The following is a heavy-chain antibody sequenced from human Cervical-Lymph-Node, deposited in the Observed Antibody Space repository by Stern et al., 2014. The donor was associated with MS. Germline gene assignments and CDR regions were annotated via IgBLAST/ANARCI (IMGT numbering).Heavy chain of an antibody. CDR2: INPSGAT. CDR3: AVRYCSGGRRYSVPDV. Sequence: VQLVQSGSEVKKPGASVKVSCKASEYTHNNYLIHWVRQAPGQRPDWMGGINPSGATNYAQKVQDRVTMTTDASTSTFYMELSRLRSEDTAVYYCAVRYCSGGRRYSVPDVWGQGTTVIVSS. CDR1: EYTHNNYL. J-gene: IGHJ6*02. V-gene: IGHV1-46*02. D-gene: IGHD2-15*01.